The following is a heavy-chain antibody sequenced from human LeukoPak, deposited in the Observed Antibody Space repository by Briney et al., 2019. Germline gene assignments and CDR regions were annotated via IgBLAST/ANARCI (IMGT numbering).Heavy chain of an antibody. J-gene: IGHJ4*02. CDR3: ARAQYSSGWYVPDY. D-gene: IGHD6-19*01. V-gene: IGHV1-69*04. CDR1: GYTFTGYY. Sequence: SVKVSCKASGYTFTGYYMHWVRQAPGQGLEWMGRIIPILGIANYAQKFQGRVTITADKSTSTAYMELSSLRSEDTAVYYCARAQYSSGWYVPDYWGQGTLVTVSS. CDR2: IIPILGIA.